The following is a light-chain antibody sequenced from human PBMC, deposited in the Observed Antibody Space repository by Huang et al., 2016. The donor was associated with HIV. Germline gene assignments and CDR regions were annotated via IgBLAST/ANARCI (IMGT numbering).Light chain of an antibody. J-gene: IGKJ4*01. CDR3: QQRSNWLS. V-gene: IGKV3-11*01. CDR1: HSVSSY. CDR2: DAS. Sequence: EIVLTQSPATLSLSPGERATLSCRASHSVSSYVAWYQQKPGQAPRLLIYDASNRATGIAARFSGSGSGTDFTLTISSLEPDDFAVYYCQQRSNWLSFGGGTRVEIK.